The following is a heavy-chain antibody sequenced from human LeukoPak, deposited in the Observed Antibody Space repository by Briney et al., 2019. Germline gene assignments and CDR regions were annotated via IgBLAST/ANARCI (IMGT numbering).Heavy chain of an antibody. CDR1: GGTFSSYA. CDR2: MNPNSGNT. J-gene: IGHJ4*02. Sequence: ASVKVSCKASGGTFSSYAISWVRQAPGQGLEWMGWMNPNSGNTGYAQKFQGRVTMTRNTSISTVYMELSSLRSEDTAVYYCARDSGYDDYWGQGTLVTVSS. CDR3: ARDSGYDDY. D-gene: IGHD5-12*01. V-gene: IGHV1-8*02.